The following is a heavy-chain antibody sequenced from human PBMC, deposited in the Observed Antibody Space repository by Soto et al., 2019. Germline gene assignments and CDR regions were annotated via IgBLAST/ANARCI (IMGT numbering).Heavy chain of an antibody. CDR3: AATPPAYYDFWSGYYTSQYYYYGMDV. D-gene: IGHD3-3*01. V-gene: IGHV1-58*01. CDR1: GFTFTSSA. J-gene: IGHJ6*02. CDR2: IVVGSGNT. Sequence: ASVKVSCKASGFTFTSSAVQWVRQARGQRREWIGWIVVGSGNTNYAQKFQERVTITRDMSTSTAYMELSSLRSEDTAVYYCAATPPAYYDFWSGYYTSQYYYYGMDVWGQGTTVTVSS.